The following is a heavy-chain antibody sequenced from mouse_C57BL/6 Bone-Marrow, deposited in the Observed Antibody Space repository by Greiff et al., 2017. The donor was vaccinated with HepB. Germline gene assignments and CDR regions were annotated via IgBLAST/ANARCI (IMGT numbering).Heavy chain of an antibody. V-gene: IGHV1-85*01. Sequence: VQLVESGPELVKPGASVKLSCKASGYTFTSYDINWVKQRPGQGLEWIGGIYPRDGSTKYNEKFKGKATLTVDTASSTAYMELHSLTSEDSAVYFCARAYYYGSSYRYFDVWGTGTTVTVSS. CDR2: IYPRDGST. D-gene: IGHD1-1*01. CDR1: GYTFTSYD. CDR3: ARAYYYGSSYRYFDV. J-gene: IGHJ1*03.